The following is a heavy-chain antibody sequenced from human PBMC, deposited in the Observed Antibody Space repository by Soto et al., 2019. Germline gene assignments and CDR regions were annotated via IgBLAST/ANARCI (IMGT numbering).Heavy chain of an antibody. V-gene: IGHV1-8*01. Sequence: QVQLVQSGAEVKMPGASVKVSCKASGYTFTDYGINWVRQATGQGLEWMGWMNPKSGDTVYAQKFQGRVSMTRATAMSRAYMELNSLKSEDTAVYYCARGGCSVVGATVYWGQGTRVTVSS. D-gene: IGHD1-26*01. CDR1: GYTFTDYG. CDR2: MNPKSGDT. J-gene: IGHJ4*02. CDR3: ARGGCSVVGATVY.